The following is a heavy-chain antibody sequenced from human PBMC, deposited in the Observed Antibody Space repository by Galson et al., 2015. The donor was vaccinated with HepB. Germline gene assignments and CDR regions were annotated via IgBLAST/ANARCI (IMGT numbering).Heavy chain of an antibody. CDR3: ARMRIGSGWYLDY. CDR2: ISYDGSNK. J-gene: IGHJ4*02. CDR1: GFTFSSYA. V-gene: IGHV3-30*04. Sequence: SLRLSCAASGFTFSSYAMHWVRQAPGKGLEWVAVISYDGSNKYYADSVKGRFTISRDNSKNTLYLQMNSLRAEDTAVYYCARMRIGSGWYLDYWGQGTLVTVSS. D-gene: IGHD6-19*01.